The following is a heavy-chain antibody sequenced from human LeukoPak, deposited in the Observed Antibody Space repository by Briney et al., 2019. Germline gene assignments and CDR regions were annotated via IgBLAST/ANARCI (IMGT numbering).Heavy chain of an antibody. J-gene: IGHJ4*02. Sequence: ASVKVSCKASGYTFTSYDINWVRQATGQGLEWTGWMNPNSGNTGSAQKFQGRVTMTRNTSISTTYMELSSLRSEDTAVYYCARGGSGSSWYDYWGQGTLVTVSS. V-gene: IGHV1-8*01. D-gene: IGHD6-13*01. CDR1: GYTFTSYD. CDR3: ARGGSGSSWYDY. CDR2: MNPNSGNT.